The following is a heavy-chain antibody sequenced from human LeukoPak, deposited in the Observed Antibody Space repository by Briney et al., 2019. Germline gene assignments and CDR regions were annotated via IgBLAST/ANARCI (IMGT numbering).Heavy chain of an antibody. CDR3: ARDLRFLEWLPPGGGGMDV. CDR2: ISYDGSNK. Sequence: GRSLRLSCAASGFTFSSYAMHWVRQAPGKGLEWVAVISYDGSNKYYADSVKGRFTISGDNSKNTLYLQMNSLRAEDTAVYYCARDLRFLEWLPPGGGGMDVWGQGTTVTVSS. J-gene: IGHJ6*02. D-gene: IGHD3-3*01. CDR1: GFTFSSYA. V-gene: IGHV3-30-3*01.